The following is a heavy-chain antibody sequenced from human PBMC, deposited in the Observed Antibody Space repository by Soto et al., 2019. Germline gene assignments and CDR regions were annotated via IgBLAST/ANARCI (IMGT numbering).Heavy chain of an antibody. Sequence: EVQLVQSGAEVKKPGESLKISCKGSGYSFTSYWIGWVRQMPGKGLEWMGIIYPGDSDTRYSPSFQGQVTISADKSISTAYLQWSSLKASDTAMYYCARHIRPVLLWFGEYFLDYWGQGTLVTVSS. CDR2: IYPGDSDT. CDR3: ARHIRPVLLWFGEYFLDY. J-gene: IGHJ4*02. V-gene: IGHV5-51*01. D-gene: IGHD3-10*01. CDR1: GYSFTSYW.